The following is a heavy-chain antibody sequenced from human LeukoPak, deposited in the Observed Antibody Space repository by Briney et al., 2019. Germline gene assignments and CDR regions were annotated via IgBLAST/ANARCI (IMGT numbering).Heavy chain of an antibody. CDR2: ISSASGSI. V-gene: IGHV3-48*04. Sequence: GGSLRLSCAASGFTFSSYSMNWVRQAPGKGLEWVSYISSASGSIYYADSVKGRFTISRDNAKNSLYLQMNSLRAEDTAVYYCARVTRYYYGSGSGDAFDIWGQGTMVTVSS. CDR1: GFTFSSYS. D-gene: IGHD3-10*01. J-gene: IGHJ3*02. CDR3: ARVTRYYYGSGSGDAFDI.